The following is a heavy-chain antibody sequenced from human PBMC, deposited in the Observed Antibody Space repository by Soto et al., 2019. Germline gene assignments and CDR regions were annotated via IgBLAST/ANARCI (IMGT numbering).Heavy chain of an antibody. D-gene: IGHD2-15*01. V-gene: IGHV3-15*07. CDR2: IKSKTDGGTT. Sequence: GGSLRLSCAASGFTFSNAWINWVRQAPGKGLEWVGRIKSKTDGGTTDFAAPVKGRFTFSRDNSKNTISLQMNSLRVEDTAVYYCARWGCSGSNCNLNQRSFDLWGQGTLVTVSS. CDR1: GFTFSNAW. J-gene: IGHJ4*02. CDR3: ARWGCSGSNCNLNQRSFDL.